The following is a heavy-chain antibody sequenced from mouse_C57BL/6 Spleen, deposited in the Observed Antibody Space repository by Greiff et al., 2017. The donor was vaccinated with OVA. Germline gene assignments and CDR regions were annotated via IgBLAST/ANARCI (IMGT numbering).Heavy chain of an antibody. CDR3: ARPGLPLAMDY. J-gene: IGHJ4*01. D-gene: IGHD2-4*01. CDR2: ISRGSSTI. V-gene: IGHV5-17*01. Sequence: EVQLVESGGGLVKPGGSLKLSCAASGFTFSDYGMHWVRQAPEQGLEWVAYISRGSSTIYSADTVKGRFTISRDNAKNTLFLQMTSLRSEDTAMYYWARPGLPLAMDYWGQGTSVTVSS. CDR1: GFTFSDYG.